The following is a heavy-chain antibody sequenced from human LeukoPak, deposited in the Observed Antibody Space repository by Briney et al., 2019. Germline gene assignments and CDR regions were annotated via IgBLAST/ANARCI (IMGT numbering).Heavy chain of an antibody. J-gene: IGHJ4*02. CDR2: ISSSSSTI. D-gene: IGHD1-7*01. CDR1: GFTFSSYS. Sequence: GGSLRLSCAASGFTFSSYSMNWVRQAPGKGLEWVSYISSSSSTIYYADSVKGRFTISRDNSKNTLYLQMNSLRAEDTAVYYCAKDRWNYNPRHFDYWGQGTLVTVSS. CDR3: AKDRWNYNPRHFDY. V-gene: IGHV3-48*01.